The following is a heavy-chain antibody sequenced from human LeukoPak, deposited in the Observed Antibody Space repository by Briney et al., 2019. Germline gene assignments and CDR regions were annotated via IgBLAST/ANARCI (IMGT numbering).Heavy chain of an antibody. CDR2: IYSGGST. Sequence: GGSLRLSCAASGFTVSSNYMSWVRQAPGKGLEWVSVIYSGGSTYYADFVKGRFTISRDNSKNTLYLQMNSLRAEDTAVYYCARANYYDSSGYYGLYYYYGMDVWGQGTTVTVSS. CDR3: ARANYYDSSGYYGLYYYYGMDV. D-gene: IGHD3-22*01. J-gene: IGHJ6*02. CDR1: GFTVSSNY. V-gene: IGHV3-53*01.